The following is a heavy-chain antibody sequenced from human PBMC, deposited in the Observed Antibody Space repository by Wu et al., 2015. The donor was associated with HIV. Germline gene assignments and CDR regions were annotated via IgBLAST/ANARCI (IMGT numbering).Heavy chain of an antibody. CDR1: GGTFSSYA. J-gene: IGHJ6*02. D-gene: IGHD4-17*01. CDR2: IIPIFGTA. CDR3: ARGTTVTTDYYYYGMDV. V-gene: IGHV1-69*05. Sequence: QVQLVQSGAEVKKPGSSVKVSCKASGGTFSSYAISWVRQAPGQGLEWMGGIIPIFGTANYAQKFQGRVTITTDESTSTAYMELSSLRSEDTAVYYCARGTTVTTDYYYYGMDVWGQGTTVTVSS.